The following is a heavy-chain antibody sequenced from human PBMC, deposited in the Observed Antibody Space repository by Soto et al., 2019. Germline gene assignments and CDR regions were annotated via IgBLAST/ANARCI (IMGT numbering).Heavy chain of an antibody. CDR1: GDSVSSNSAA. CDR2: TYYRSKWYS. CDR3: ARDRGAAPGTTPWFDS. V-gene: IGHV6-1*01. Sequence: SPTLSLTCAISGDSVSSNSAAWNWIRQFSSRSLEWLGRTYYRSKWYSAYAISVKSRITLNSDTSKNHFSLQLNSVTPEDTAVYYCARDRGAAPGTTPWFDSWGQGTLVTVSS. D-gene: IGHD6-13*01. J-gene: IGHJ5*01.